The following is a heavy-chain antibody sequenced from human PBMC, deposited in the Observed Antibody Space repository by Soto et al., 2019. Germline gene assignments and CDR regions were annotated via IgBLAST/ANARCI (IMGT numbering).Heavy chain of an antibody. D-gene: IGHD3-10*01. Sequence: KPSETLSLTCTVSGGSISSYYWSWIRQPPGKGLGWIGYIYYSGSTNYNPSLKSRVTISVDTSKNQFSLKLSSVTAADTAVYYCASYGGTSSGYWGQGTLVTVSS. V-gene: IGHV4-59*01. CDR2: IYYSGST. CDR3: ASYGGTSSGY. J-gene: IGHJ4*02. CDR1: GGSISSYY.